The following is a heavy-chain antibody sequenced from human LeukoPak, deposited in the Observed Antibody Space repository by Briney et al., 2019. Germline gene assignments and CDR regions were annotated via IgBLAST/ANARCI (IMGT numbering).Heavy chain of an antibody. D-gene: IGHD1-1*01. CDR2: IIPIFGTA. V-gene: IGHV1-69*13. CDR1: GGTFSSYA. CDR3: ANWSRRGRVL. Sequence: ASVTVSCKASGGTFSSYAISWVRQAPGQGLEWMGGIIPIFGTANYAQKFQGRVTITADESTSTAYMELSSLRSEDTAVYYCANWSRRGRVLWGRGTLVTVPS. J-gene: IGHJ2*01.